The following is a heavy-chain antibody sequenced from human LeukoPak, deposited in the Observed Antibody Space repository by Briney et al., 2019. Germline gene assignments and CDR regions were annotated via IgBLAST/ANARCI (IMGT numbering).Heavy chain of an antibody. CDR1: GYTLTELS. CDR3: ATMTTVTHPYYYYYGMDV. V-gene: IGHV1-24*01. CDR2: FDPEDGET. J-gene: IGHJ6*02. Sequence: GASVKVSCKVSGYTLTELSMHWVRQAPGKGLEWVGGFDPEDGETIYAQKFQGRVTMTEDTSTDTAYMELSSLRSEDTAVYYCATMTTVTHPYYYYYGMDVWGQGTTVTVSS. D-gene: IGHD4-17*01.